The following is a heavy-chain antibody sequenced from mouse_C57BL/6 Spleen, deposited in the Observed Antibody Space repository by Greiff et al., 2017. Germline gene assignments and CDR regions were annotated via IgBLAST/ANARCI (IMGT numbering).Heavy chain of an antibody. CDR2: IHPNSGST. CDR3: ARGWLLTFDY. V-gene: IGHV1-64*01. J-gene: IGHJ2*01. Sequence: QVQLQQPGAELVKPGASVKLSCKASGYTFTSYWMHWVKQRPGQGLEWIGKIHPNSGSTNYNEKFKSKATLTVDKSSSTAYMQLSSLTSEDSAVYYCARGWLLTFDYWGQGTTLTVSS. CDR1: GYTFTSYW. D-gene: IGHD2-3*01.